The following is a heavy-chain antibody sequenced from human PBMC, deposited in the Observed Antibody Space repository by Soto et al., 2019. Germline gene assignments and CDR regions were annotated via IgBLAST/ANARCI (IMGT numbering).Heavy chain of an antibody. CDR1: GGSISSGEHY. CDR3: AGMPVTTTNCLDP. D-gene: IGHD3-22*01. Sequence: QVQLQESGPGLVKPSQTLSLSCTVSGGSISSGEHYWSWIRQPPGWGLDWIGYIYYTGRTNYNPSLKSRVTMSLATSKNQFSLKLDSVTAADTAIYYCAGMPVTTTNCLDPWGQGTLVIVSS. V-gene: IGHV4-61*08. J-gene: IGHJ5*02. CDR2: IYYTGRT.